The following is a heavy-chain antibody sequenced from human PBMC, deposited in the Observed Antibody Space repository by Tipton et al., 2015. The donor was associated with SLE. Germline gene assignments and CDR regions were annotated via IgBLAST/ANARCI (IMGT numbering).Heavy chain of an antibody. V-gene: IGHV4-39*07. CDR3: ARDQVGVGDFDY. CDR2: MFYTGST. CDR1: GGSITSSSSF. Sequence: LRLSCTVSGGSITSSSSFWGWIRQPPGKGLEWIGSMFYTGSTYYNPSLQSRVTISRDPSKNQFSLKLSSATAADTAVYYCARDQVGVGDFDYWGQGTLVTVSS. J-gene: IGHJ4*02. D-gene: IGHD1-26*01.